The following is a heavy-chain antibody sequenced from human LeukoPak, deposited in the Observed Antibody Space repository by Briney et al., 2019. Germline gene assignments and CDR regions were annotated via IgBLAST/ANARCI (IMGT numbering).Heavy chain of an antibody. J-gene: IGHJ4*02. CDR3: AREEVAAAGTDY. CDR2: INPSGGST. Sequence: GASVKVSCKASGYTFTSYYMHWVRQAPGQGLEWMGIINPSGGSTSYAQKFQGRVTMTTDTSTSTAYMELRSLRSDDTAVYYCAREEVAAAGTDYWGQGTLVTVSS. V-gene: IGHV1-46*01. D-gene: IGHD6-13*01. CDR1: GYTFTSYY.